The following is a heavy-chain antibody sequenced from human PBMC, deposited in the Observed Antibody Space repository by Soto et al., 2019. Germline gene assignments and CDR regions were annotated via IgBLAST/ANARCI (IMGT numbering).Heavy chain of an antibody. Sequence: QVHLVQSGAEVKKPGASVKVSCKASGYTFTNYDINWVRQATGQGLEWMGWMKPNSGNTGYAPTFQGRVTMTRNTSMNTAYMELSSLTSEDTAVYYCVRSGYCTNGVCYYGDFDYWGQGTLVTVSS. CDR2: MKPNSGNT. CDR1: GYTFTNYD. V-gene: IGHV1-8*01. CDR3: VRSGYCTNGVCYYGDFDY. J-gene: IGHJ4*02. D-gene: IGHD2-8*01.